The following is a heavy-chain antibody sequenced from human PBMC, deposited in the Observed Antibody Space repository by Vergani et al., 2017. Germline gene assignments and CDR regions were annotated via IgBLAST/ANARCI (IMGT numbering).Heavy chain of an antibody. Sequence: QVHLVESGGGVVQPGRSLRLSCAASGFTFSNFGMHWVRQAPGKGLEWVALISYDGNNQYYADSVKGRFTISRDISKNTLYLQMNSLRAEDTAVYFCAKDMWAGILGTFSRNNWFDPWGQGTLVTVSS. D-gene: IGHD1-20*01. CDR2: ISYDGNNQ. J-gene: IGHJ5*02. CDR1: GFTFSNFG. V-gene: IGHV3-30*18. CDR3: AKDMWAGILGTFSRNNWFDP.